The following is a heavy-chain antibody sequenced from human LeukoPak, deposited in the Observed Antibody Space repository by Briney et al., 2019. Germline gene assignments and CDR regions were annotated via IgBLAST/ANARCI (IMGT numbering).Heavy chain of an antibody. Sequence: GSLRLSCAASGFTFSSYAMSWVRQAPGKGLEWVSAISGSGGSTYYADSVKGRFTISRDNSKNTLYLQMNSLRAEDTAVYYCAKSARHCSSTSCYRLGYFDYWGQGTLVTVSS. D-gene: IGHD2-2*01. CDR2: ISGSGGST. V-gene: IGHV3-23*01. CDR1: GFTFSSYA. J-gene: IGHJ4*02. CDR3: AKSARHCSSTSCYRLGYFDY.